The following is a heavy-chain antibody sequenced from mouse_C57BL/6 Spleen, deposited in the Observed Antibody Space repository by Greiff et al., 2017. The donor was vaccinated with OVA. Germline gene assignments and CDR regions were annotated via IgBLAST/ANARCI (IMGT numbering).Heavy chain of an antibody. CDR2: IDPSDSYT. J-gene: IGHJ3*01. CDR3: ARGGAY. CDR1: GYTFTSYW. V-gene: IGHV1-59*01. Sequence: QVQLQQPGAELVRPGTSVKLSCKASGYTFTSYWMHWVKQRPGQGLEWIGVIDPSDSYTNYNQKFKGKATLTVDTSSSTAYMQLSSLTSEDSAVYYCARGGAYWGQGTLVTVSA.